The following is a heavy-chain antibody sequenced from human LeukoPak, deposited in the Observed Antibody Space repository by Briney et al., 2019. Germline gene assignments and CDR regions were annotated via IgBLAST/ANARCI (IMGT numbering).Heavy chain of an antibody. J-gene: IGHJ3*02. CDR3: ARPVWFGEFYDAFDI. Sequence: GGSLRLSCAGAGFTLTSYEMNWVRQAPGKGLEWVSYISSSGDTIYYADSVKGRFTISRDNSKNTLYLQMNSLRAEDTAVYYCARPVWFGEFYDAFDIWGQGTMVTVSS. D-gene: IGHD3-10*01. V-gene: IGHV3-48*03. CDR2: ISSSGDTI. CDR1: GFTLTSYE.